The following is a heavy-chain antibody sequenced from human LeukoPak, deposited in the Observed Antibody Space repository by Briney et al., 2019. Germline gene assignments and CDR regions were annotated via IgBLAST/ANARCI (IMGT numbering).Heavy chain of an antibody. V-gene: IGHV1-18*01. J-gene: IGHJ4*02. CDR2: ISAYNGNT. Sequence: ASVKVSCKTSGYTFTSYGITWMRQAPGQGLEWMGWISAYNGNTNYAQKLQGRITMTTDTSTSTAYMELRSLRSDDTAVYYCAKGLYQYFGSGSYTLDHWGQGTQVTVSS. CDR1: GYTFTSYG. D-gene: IGHD3-10*01. CDR3: AKGLYQYFGSGSYTLDH.